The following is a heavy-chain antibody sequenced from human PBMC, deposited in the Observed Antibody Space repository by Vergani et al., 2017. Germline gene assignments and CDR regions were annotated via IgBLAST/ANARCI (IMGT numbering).Heavy chain of an antibody. Sequence: EVQLLESGGGSAQPGESLRLSCVASGFTFTAHGLNWVRQAPGKGLEWVSAISGSGGSTYYADSVKGRFTISRDNSKNTLYLQMNSLRAEDTAVYYCAKAGGLAARHYYYYYMDVWGKGTTVTVSS. V-gene: IGHV3-23*01. CDR1: GFTFTAHG. D-gene: IGHD6-6*01. CDR3: AKAGGLAARHYYYYYMDV. CDR2: ISGSGGST. J-gene: IGHJ6*03.